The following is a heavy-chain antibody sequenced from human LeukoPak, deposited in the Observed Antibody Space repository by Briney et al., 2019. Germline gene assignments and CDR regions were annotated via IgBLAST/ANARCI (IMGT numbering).Heavy chain of an antibody. D-gene: IGHD7-27*01. V-gene: IGHV4-59*01. CDR1: GGSISSYY. J-gene: IGHJ4*02. CDR3: ARSSSRNWGSAMYFDY. CDR2: IYYSGST. Sequence: PSETLSLTCTVSGGSISSYYWSWIRQPPGKGLEWIGYIYYSGSTNYNPSLKSRVTISVDTSKNQFSLKLSSVTAADTAVYYCARSSSRNWGSAMYFDYWGQGTLVTVSS.